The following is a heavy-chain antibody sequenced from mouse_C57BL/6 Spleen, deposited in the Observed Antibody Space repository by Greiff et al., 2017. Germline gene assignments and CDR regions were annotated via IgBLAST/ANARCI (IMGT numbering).Heavy chain of an antibody. J-gene: IGHJ4*01. V-gene: IGHV1-22*01. Sequence: EVQLQESGPELVKPGASVKMSCKASGYTFTDYNMHWVKQSHGKSLEWIGYINPNNGGTSYNQKFKGKATLTVNKSSSTAYMELRSLTSEDSSVYYCARTGYYAMDYWGQGTSVTVSS. CDR1: GYTFTDYN. D-gene: IGHD4-1*01. CDR3: ARTGYYAMDY. CDR2: INPNNGGT.